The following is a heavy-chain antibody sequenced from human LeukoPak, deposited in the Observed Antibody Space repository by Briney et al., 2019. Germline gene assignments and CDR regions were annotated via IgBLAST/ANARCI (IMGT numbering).Heavy chain of an antibody. CDR3: ARHRDYYYYNMDV. J-gene: IGHJ6*03. Sequence: SETLSLTCTVSGGSISSSNYYWGWIRQPPGKGLEGIGIIYYSGSTYYNPSLKSRVTISVDTSKNQCSLKLNSVTAADTAVYYCARHRDYYYYNMDVWGKGTTVTVSS. CDR2: IYYSGST. V-gene: IGHV4-39*01. CDR1: GGSISSSNYY.